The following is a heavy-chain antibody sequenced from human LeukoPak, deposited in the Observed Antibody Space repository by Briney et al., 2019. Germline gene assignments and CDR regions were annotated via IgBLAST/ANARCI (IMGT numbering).Heavy chain of an antibody. D-gene: IGHD5-18*01. Sequence: TPSETLSLTCTVSGGSISSYYWSWIRQPPGKGLEWIGYIYYSGSTNYNPSLKSRVTISVDTSKNQFSLKLSSVTAADTAVYYCARGQGYSYGYEWFDPWGQGTLVTVSS. V-gene: IGHV4-59*01. CDR3: ARGQGYSYGYEWFDP. CDR2: IYYSGST. CDR1: GGSISSYY. J-gene: IGHJ5*02.